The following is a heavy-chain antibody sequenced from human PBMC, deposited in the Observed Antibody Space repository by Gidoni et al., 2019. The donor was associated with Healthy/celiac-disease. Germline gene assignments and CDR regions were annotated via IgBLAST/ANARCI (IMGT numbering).Heavy chain of an antibody. CDR2: SSGSGGST. V-gene: IGHV3-23*01. J-gene: IGHJ4*02. D-gene: IGHD1-26*01. Sequence: EVQLLESGGGLVQPGGSLRLSCAASGFTFSSYAMSWVRQAPGKGLEWVSASSGSGGSTYYADSVKGRFTISRDNSKNTLYLQMNSLRAEDTAVYYCAKLGIRGSYRGAWGQGTLVTVSS. CDR1: GFTFSSYA. CDR3: AKLGIRGSYRGA.